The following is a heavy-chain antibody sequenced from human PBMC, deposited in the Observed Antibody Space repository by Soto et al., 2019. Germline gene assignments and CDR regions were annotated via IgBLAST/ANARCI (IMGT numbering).Heavy chain of an antibody. V-gene: IGHV4-59*08. J-gene: IGHJ5*02. Sequence: PSETLSLTCTVSGGSISSYYWSWIRQPPGKGLEWIGYIYYSGSTNYNPSLKSRVTISVDTSKNHFSLNLSSVTAADTAFYSFARLLLWFGESPWFDPWGQGTLVTVSS. D-gene: IGHD3-10*01. CDR3: ARLLLWFGESPWFDP. CDR1: GGSISSYY. CDR2: IYYSGST.